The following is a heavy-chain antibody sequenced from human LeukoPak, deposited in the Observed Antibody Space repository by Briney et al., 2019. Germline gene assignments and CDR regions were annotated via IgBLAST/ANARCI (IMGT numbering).Heavy chain of an antibody. CDR1: GFTFSSYA. CDR2: ISYDGSNK. D-gene: IGHD3-22*01. Sequence: GGSLRLSCAASGFTFSSYAMHWVRQAPGKGLEWVAVISYDGSNKYYADSVKGRFTISRDNSKNTLCLQMNSLRAEDTAVYYCARGGRNYYDSSGYYPTFDYWGQGTLVTVSS. J-gene: IGHJ4*02. CDR3: ARGGRNYYDSSGYYPTFDY. V-gene: IGHV3-30*04.